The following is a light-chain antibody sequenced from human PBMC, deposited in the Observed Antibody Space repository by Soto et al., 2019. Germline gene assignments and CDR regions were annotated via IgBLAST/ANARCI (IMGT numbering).Light chain of an antibody. J-gene: IGKJ2*01. CDR2: DAS. CDR3: QQRSNWPPYT. CDR1: QSVSSY. V-gene: IGKV3-11*01. Sequence: EIVLTQSPATLSLSPGERAPLSCRASQSVSSYLAWYQQKPGQAPRLLIYDASNRATGIPARFSGSGSGTDFALTISSLEPEDFAVYYFQQRSNWPPYTFGQGTKLEIK.